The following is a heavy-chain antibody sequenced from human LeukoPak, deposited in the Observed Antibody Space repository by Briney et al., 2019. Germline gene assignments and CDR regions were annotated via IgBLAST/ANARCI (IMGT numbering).Heavy chain of an antibody. J-gene: IGHJ4*02. D-gene: IGHD3-22*01. CDR3: ARGNYYDSRTYYRAFDI. CDR2: IYSSGSS. V-gene: IGHV4-59*01. Sequence: SETLSLTCTVSGGSLSSYYWSWIRQPPGKGLEWIGYIYSSGSSNYHPSLKSRVTISVDTSKNQFSLKLNAVTAADTAVYYCARGNYYDSRTYYRAFDIWGQGTLVTVSS. CDR1: GGSLSSYY.